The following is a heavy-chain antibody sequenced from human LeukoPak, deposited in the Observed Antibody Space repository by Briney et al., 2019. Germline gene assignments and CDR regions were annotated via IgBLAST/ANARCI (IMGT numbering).Heavy chain of an antibody. Sequence: GGSLRLSCAASGFTLSSYAVSWVRQAPGKGLEWVSGISGSGGNTYYADSVKGRFTISRDISKNTLYLQMNSLRAEDTALYYCAKDSLPSYGGYFDYRGQGTLVTVSS. V-gene: IGHV3-23*01. CDR3: AKDSLPSYGGYFDY. CDR1: GFTLSSYA. D-gene: IGHD3-16*01. J-gene: IGHJ4*02. CDR2: ISGSGGNT.